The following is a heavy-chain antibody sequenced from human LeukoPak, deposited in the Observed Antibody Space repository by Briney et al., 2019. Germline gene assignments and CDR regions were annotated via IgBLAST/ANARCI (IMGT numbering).Heavy chain of an antibody. J-gene: IGHJ4*02. CDR1: GFTFSSYA. CDR2: IGDGGGSI. V-gene: IGHV3-23*01. D-gene: IGHD1-26*01. Sequence: GGSLRLSCGASGFTFSSYAMTWVRQAPGKELEWVSAIGDGGGSINYADSMKGRFTISRDNSKNTLYLQLNILRAEDTAVYFCAKGRGSPYYFDYWGQGTLVTVSS. CDR3: AKGRGSPYYFDY.